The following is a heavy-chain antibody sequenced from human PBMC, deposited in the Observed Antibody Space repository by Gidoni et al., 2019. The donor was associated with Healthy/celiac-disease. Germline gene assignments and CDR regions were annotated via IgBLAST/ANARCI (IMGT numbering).Heavy chain of an antibody. J-gene: IGHJ4*02. CDR3: AGSPIWFGELPKFDY. CDR2: IYYSGST. D-gene: IGHD3-10*01. V-gene: IGHV4-59*01. CDR1: GGSISNYY. Sequence: QVQLQESGPGLVKPSETLSLTCTVSGGSISNYYWSWIRQPPGKGLEWVGYIYYSGSTNYNPSLKSRVTISVDTSKNQFSLKLSSVTAADTAVYYCAGSPIWFGELPKFDYWGQGTLVTVSS.